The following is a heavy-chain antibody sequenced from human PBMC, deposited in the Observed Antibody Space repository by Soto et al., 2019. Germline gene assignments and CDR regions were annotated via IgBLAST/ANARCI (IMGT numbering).Heavy chain of an antibody. J-gene: IGHJ4*02. CDR3: ARVGNTLRDFDY. V-gene: IGHV1-18*01. CDR2: ISAYNGNT. CDR1: GYTFTSYA. D-gene: IGHD1-26*01. Sequence: ASVKVSCKASGYTFTSYAMHWVRQAPGQRLEWMGWISAYNGNTNYAQKFQGRVTMTTDTSTSTAYMELRSLRSDDTAVYYCARVGNTLRDFDYWGQGTLVTVSS.